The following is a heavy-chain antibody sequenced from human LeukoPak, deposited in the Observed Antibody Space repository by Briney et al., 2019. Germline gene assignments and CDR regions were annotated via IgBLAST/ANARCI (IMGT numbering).Heavy chain of an antibody. CDR3: ARDLGVAVRPFSLFY. CDR2: ISPKSGVT. Sequence: ASVKVSCKASGYTFTGYYMHWVRQAPGQGPAWMGWISPKSGVTNYAQKFQGRVTMTSDTSISTAYMNFSRLRSDDTAMYYCARDLGVAVRPFSLFYWGQGTLVTVSS. D-gene: IGHD6-6*01. V-gene: IGHV1-2*02. J-gene: IGHJ4*02. CDR1: GYTFTGYY.